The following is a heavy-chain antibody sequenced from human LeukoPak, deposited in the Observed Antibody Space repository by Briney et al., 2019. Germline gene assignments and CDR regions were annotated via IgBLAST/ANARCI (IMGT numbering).Heavy chain of an antibody. CDR1: GFTFSSYA. J-gene: IGHJ4*02. D-gene: IGHD2/OR15-2a*01. V-gene: IGHV3-30*01. Sequence: GGSLRLSCAASGFTFSSYAMHWVRQAPGKGLEWVAVISYDGSNKCYADSVKGRFTISRDNSKNTLYLQMNSLRAEDTAVYYCAGVLSDWGQGTLVTVSS. CDR2: ISYDGSNK. CDR3: AGVLSD.